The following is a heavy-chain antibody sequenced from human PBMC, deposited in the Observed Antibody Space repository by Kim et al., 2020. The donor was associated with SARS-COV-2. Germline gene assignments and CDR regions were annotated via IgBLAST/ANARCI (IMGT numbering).Heavy chain of an antibody. CDR1: GFTLSGYA. V-gene: IGHV3-73*01. D-gene: IGHD1-1*01. J-gene: IGHJ4*02. Sequence: GGSLRLSCAASGFTLSGYAMHWVRQASGKGLEWVCRIRSKDNNDATTYSAAVQGRFTISSDDSKNTLYLQMNSLKTEDTAVYYCTTLQLGSFDYWGQGTLVTVS. CDR2: IRSKDNNDAT. CDR3: TTLQLGSFDY.